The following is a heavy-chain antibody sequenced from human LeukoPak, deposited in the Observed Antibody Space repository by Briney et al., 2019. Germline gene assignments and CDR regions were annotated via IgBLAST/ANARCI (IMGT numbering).Heavy chain of an antibody. D-gene: IGHD6-13*01. CDR3: ARSQFGSSWDNWFDP. Sequence: ASVKVSCKASGYTFTSYDINWVRQATGQGLEWMGWMNPNSGNTGYAQKFQGRVTMTRNTSISTAYMELSSLRSEDTAVYYCARSQFGSSWDNWFDPWGQGTLVTVSS. J-gene: IGHJ5*02. V-gene: IGHV1-8*01. CDR1: GYTFTSYD. CDR2: MNPNSGNT.